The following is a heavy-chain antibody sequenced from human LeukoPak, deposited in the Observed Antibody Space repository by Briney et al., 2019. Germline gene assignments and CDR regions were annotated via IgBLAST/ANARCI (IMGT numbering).Heavy chain of an antibody. CDR1: GGSISSYY. CDR2: IYYSGST. Sequence: SETLSLTCTVSGGSISSYYWSWIRQPPGKGLEWIGSIYYSGSTYYNPSLKSRVTISVDTSKNQFSLKLSSVTAADTAVYYCARGSGPDCGGDCYYFDYWGQGTLVTVSS. J-gene: IGHJ4*02. CDR3: ARGSGPDCGGDCYYFDY. D-gene: IGHD2-21*02. V-gene: IGHV4-59*05.